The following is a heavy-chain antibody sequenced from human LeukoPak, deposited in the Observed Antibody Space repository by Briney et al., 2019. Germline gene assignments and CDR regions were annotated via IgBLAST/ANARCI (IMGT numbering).Heavy chain of an antibody. CDR1: GYTFTGYY. J-gene: IGHJ4*02. CDR3: ARVRRDGYNFFDY. Sequence: ASVKVSCKASGYTFTGYYMHWVRQVPGQGLEWMGWINPNSGGTNYAQKFQGRVTMTRDTSISTAYMELSRLRSDDTAVYYCARVRRDGYNFFDYWGQGTLVTVSS. D-gene: IGHD5-24*01. CDR2: INPNSGGT. V-gene: IGHV1-2*02.